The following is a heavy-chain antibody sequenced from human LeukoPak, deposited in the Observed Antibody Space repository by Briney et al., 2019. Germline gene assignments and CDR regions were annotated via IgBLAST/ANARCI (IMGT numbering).Heavy chain of an antibody. CDR2: INDSGRI. CDR1: GGSFSNYY. V-gene: IGHV4-34*01. CDR3: ARRWNYGRNYYIDV. D-gene: IGHD1-7*01. J-gene: IGHJ6*03. Sequence: SETLSLTCAVYGGSFSNYYWSRIRQPPGKGLEWIGEINDSGRINYNPSLMSRVTISVDTSKNQFSLRLTSVTARDTAVYYCARRWNYGRNYYIDVWGKGATVSVSS.